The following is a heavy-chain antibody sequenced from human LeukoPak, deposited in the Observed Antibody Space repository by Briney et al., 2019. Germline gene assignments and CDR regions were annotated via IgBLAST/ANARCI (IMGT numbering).Heavy chain of an antibody. V-gene: IGHV3-9*03. CDR3: AKSLSRTTNWYFDL. CDR2: ISWNSDDI. Sequence: GRSLRLSCVVSGFDLDDYAMHWVRQAPGKGLEWVSGISWNSDDIDYADSVKGRFTISRDNAKNSPYLQMNSLRADDMALYYCAKSLSRTTNWYFDLWGRGTLVTVSS. CDR1: GFDLDDYA. J-gene: IGHJ2*01. D-gene: IGHD4-17*01.